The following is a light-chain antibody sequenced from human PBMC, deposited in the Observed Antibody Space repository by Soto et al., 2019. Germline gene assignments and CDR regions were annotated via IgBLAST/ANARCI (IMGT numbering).Light chain of an antibody. J-gene: IGKJ1*01. Sequence: DIQMTQSPSSLSASVGDRVNITCRASQNINTYLNWYQQKPGKAPKLLIYAASSLQSGVPSRFSGSGSGTDFTLTISSLRPEDFATYYCQQSYSTPWKCGQGTKGDIK. V-gene: IGKV1-39*01. CDR3: QQSYSTPWK. CDR1: QNINTY. CDR2: AAS.